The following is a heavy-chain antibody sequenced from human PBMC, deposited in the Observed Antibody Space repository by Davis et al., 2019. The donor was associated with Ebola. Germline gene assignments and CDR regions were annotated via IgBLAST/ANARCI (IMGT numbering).Heavy chain of an antibody. CDR3: ARPDLYSSSSDYYYYYGMDV. Sequence: AASVKVSCKASGYTFTSYDINWVRQATGQGLEWMGWVNPNSGNTGYAQKFQGRVTMTRNTSISTAYMELSSLRSEDTAVYYCARPDLYSSSSDYYYYYGMDVWGQGTTVTVSS. CDR2: VNPNSGNT. V-gene: IGHV1-8*01. D-gene: IGHD6-6*01. J-gene: IGHJ6*02. CDR1: GYTFTSYD.